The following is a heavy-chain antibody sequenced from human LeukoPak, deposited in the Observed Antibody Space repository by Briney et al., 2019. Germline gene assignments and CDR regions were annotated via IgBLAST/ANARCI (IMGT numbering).Heavy chain of an antibody. V-gene: IGHV4-59*01. Sequence: SETLSLTCTVSGGSISSYYWSWIRQPPGKGLEWIGYIYYSGSTNYNPSLKSRVTISVDTSKNQFSLKLSSVTAADTAVYYCARDLTDYYELDYWGQGTLVTVSS. CDR2: IYYSGST. D-gene: IGHD3-22*01. CDR1: GGSISSYY. CDR3: ARDLTDYYELDY. J-gene: IGHJ4*02.